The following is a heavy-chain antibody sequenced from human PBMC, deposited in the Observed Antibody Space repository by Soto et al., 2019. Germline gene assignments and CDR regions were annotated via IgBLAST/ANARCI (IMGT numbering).Heavy chain of an antibody. CDR1: GYTFTSYG. CDR2: ISAYNGNT. J-gene: IGHJ6*03. V-gene: IGHV1-18*01. Sequence: ASVKVSCKASGYTFTSYGISWVRQAPGQGLEWMGWISAYNGNTNYAQKLQGRVTMTTDTSTSTAYMELRSLRSDDTAVYYCARNPQLYPASYYCYYMDVWGKGTTVTVSS. D-gene: IGHD2-8*01. CDR3: ARNPQLYPASYYCYYMDV.